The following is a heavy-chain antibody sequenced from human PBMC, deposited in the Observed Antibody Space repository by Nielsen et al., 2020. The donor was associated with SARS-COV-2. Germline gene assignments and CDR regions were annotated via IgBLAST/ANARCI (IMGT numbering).Heavy chain of an antibody. CDR3: ASSYCSSTSCSYYYYYGMDV. V-gene: IGHV4-31*03. J-gene: IGHJ6*02. Sequence: SETLSLTCIVSGGSISSSSYYWSWIRQHPGKGLEWIGYIYYSGSTYYNPSLKSRVTISVDTSKNQFSLKLSSVTAADTAVYYCASSYCSSTSCSYYYYYGMDVWGQGTTVTVSS. CDR1: GGSISSSSYY. D-gene: IGHD2-2*01. CDR2: IYYSGST.